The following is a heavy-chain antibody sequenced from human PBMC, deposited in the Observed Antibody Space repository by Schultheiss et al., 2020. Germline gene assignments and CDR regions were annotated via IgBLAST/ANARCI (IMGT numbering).Heavy chain of an antibody. V-gene: IGHV4-34*01. Sequence: SATLSLTCAVYGGSFSGYCWNWIRQPPGKGLEWIGEINHVGSTNYNPSLQSRVTISVDTSKNQFSLKLSSVTAADTAVYYCARQVAAAGSPEYFQHWGQGTLVTVAS. D-gene: IGHD6-13*01. CDR2: INHVGST. CDR1: GGSFSGYC. J-gene: IGHJ1*01. CDR3: ARQVAAAGSPEYFQH.